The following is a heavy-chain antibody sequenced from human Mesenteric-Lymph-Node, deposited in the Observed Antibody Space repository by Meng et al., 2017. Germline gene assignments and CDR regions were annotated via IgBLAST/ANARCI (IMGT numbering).Heavy chain of an antibody. Sequence: SGPTLVKPTQTLTLTCTFSGFSLSTSGVGVGWIRQPPGKALEWLALIYWNDDKRYSPSLKSRLTITQDTSKNQVVLTMTNMDPVDTATYYCAHSVLRYFDWLPLYYFDYWGQGTLVTVSS. CDR2: IYWNDDK. CDR1: GFSLSTSGVG. V-gene: IGHV2-5*01. D-gene: IGHD3-9*01. CDR3: AHSVLRYFDWLPLYYFDY. J-gene: IGHJ4*02.